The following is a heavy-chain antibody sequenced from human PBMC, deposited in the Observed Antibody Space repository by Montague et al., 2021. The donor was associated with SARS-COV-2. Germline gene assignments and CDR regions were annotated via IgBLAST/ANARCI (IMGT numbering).Heavy chain of an antibody. D-gene: IGHD2-2*01. CDR2: ISHSGST. CDR3: ARVPYRLLFVPRYYGMDV. J-gene: IGHJ6*02. V-gene: IGHV4-34*01. Sequence: SETLSLTCAVYGGSLSGYYWSWIRQPPGAGREWIAEISHSGSTSYNPSLKSRVTISVDTSKNQFSLKLSSATAADTAVYYCARVPYRLLFVPRYYGMDVWGQGTTVTVSS. CDR1: GGSLSGYY.